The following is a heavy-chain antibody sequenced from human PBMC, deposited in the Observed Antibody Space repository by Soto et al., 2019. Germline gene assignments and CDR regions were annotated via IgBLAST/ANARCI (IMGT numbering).Heavy chain of an antibody. V-gene: IGHV4-31*03. CDR3: ARVLSLHYVWGSYRSNWFDP. CDR2: IYYSGST. J-gene: IGHJ5*02. CDR1: GGSISSGGYY. Sequence: PSETLSLTCTVSGGSISSGGYYWSWIRQHPGKGLEWIGYIYYSGSTYYNPSLKSRVTISVDTSKNQFSLKLSSVTAADTAVYYCARVLSLHYVWGSYRSNWFDPWGQGTLVTVSS. D-gene: IGHD3-16*02.